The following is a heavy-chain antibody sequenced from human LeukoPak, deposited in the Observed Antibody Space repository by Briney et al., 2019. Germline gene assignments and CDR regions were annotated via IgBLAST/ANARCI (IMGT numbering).Heavy chain of an antibody. CDR1: GFTVSSNY. CDR2: IYSGGRT. CDR3: ARGVITSLHFDY. V-gene: IGHV3-53*05. Sequence: GGSLRLSCAASGFTVSSNYMNWVRQAPGKGLEWVSVIYSGGRTYYADSVKGRFTISRDGSSNTLYLQMSSLRPEDTAIYYCARGVITSLHFDYWGQGTLVTVSS. D-gene: IGHD2-2*01. J-gene: IGHJ4*02.